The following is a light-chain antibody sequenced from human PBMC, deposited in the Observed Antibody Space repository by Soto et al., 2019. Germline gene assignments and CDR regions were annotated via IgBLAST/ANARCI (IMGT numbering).Light chain of an antibody. CDR1: QGISGA. CDR2: DVS. V-gene: IGKV1-13*02. J-gene: IGKJ5*01. CDR3: QQFNSYPIT. Sequence: AIQLTQSPSPLSASVGDRVTITCRASQGISGALAWYQQRPGKPPKMLIYDVSKLERGVPSRFSGSDSGTHFTLTISSRQAEDFATDYCQQFNSYPITFGQGTRLEIK.